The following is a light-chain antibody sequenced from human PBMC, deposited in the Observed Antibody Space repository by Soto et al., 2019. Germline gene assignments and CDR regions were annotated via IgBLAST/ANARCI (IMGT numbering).Light chain of an antibody. CDR2: GAS. J-gene: IGKJ1*01. CDR3: QQYGSSPT. CDR1: QSVRNNN. Sequence: EIVLTQSPGTLSLSPGERATLSCRASQSVRNNNLNWYQQKAGQAPRLLIYGASIRATGIPDRFSGSGSGTDFTLTIRRLEPEDFAVYYCQQYGSSPTFGQGTKVDIK. V-gene: IGKV3-20*01.